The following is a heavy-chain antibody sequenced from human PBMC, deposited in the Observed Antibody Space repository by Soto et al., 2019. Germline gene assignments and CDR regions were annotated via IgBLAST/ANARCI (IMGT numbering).Heavy chain of an antibody. V-gene: IGHV3-23*01. CDR3: AKGIGGLGWVFDC. CDR1: GFTFFNYA. Sequence: EVQLLESGGGLVQPGGSLRLSCAASGFTFFNYAMSWVRQAPGKGLEWVSSIRASGDTTYYADSVKGRFTVSRDYSKSTLSLEMDRLRDDDTAIYYCAKGIGGLGWVFDCWGQGTLVTVSS. J-gene: IGHJ4*02. CDR2: IRASGDTT. D-gene: IGHD5-12*01.